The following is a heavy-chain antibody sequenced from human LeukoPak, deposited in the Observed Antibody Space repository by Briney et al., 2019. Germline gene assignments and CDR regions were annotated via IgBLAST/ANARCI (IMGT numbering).Heavy chain of an antibody. CDR3: ATVTGERRTRYYFEY. Sequence: ASVKVSCKVSGYTLTELSMHWVRQAPGKGLEWMGGFDPEDGETIYAQKFQGRVTMTEDTSTDTAYMELSSLRSEDTAVYYCATVTGERRTRYYFEYWGQGTLVTVSS. CDR1: GYTLTELS. CDR2: FDPEDGET. V-gene: IGHV1-24*01. D-gene: IGHD7-27*01. J-gene: IGHJ4*02.